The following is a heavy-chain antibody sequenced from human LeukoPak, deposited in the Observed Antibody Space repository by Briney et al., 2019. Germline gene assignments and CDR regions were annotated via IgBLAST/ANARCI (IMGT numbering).Heavy chain of an antibody. Sequence: PSETLSLTCTVSGGSISSSSYSWGWIRQPPGKGLEWIGSIYYSGSTYYNPSLKSRVTISVDTSKNQFSLKLSSVTAADTAVYYCARLEIAVALFDYWGQGTLVTVSS. CDR2: IYYSGST. CDR1: GGSISSSSYS. D-gene: IGHD6-19*01. V-gene: IGHV4-39*01. CDR3: ARLEIAVALFDY. J-gene: IGHJ4*02.